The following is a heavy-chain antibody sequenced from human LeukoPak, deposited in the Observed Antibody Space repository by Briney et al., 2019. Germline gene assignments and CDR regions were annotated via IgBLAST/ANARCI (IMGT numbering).Heavy chain of an antibody. CDR2: ISYDGSNK. D-gene: IGHD5-24*01. Sequence: GGSLRLSCSASGFTFSSYAMHWVRQAPGKGLEWVAVISYDGSNKYYADSVKGRFTISRDNSKNTLYLQMNSLRAEDTAVYYCARVRDGYKWGDAFDIWGQGTMVTVSS. J-gene: IGHJ3*02. V-gene: IGHV3-30*04. CDR1: GFTFSSYA. CDR3: ARVRDGYKWGDAFDI.